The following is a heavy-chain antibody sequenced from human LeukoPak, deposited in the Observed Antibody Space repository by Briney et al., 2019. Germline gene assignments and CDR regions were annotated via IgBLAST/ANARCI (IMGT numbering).Heavy chain of an antibody. CDR2: IIPIFGTA. CDR1: GGTFSSYA. Sequence: GASVKVSCKASGGTFSSYAISWVRQAPGQGLEWMGGIIPIFGTANYAQKFQGRVTITTDESTSTAYMELSSLRSEDTAVYYCAGGNIVRDEYSYGDYYYYMDVWGKGTTVTVSS. J-gene: IGHJ6*03. V-gene: IGHV1-69*05. CDR3: AGGNIVRDEYSYGDYYYYMDV. D-gene: IGHD5-18*01.